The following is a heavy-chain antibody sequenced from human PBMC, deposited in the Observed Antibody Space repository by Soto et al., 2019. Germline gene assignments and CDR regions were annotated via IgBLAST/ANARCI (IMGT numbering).Heavy chain of an antibody. CDR1: GGSFSGYY. V-gene: IGHV4-34*01. CDR3: ARGLRWAREKYFPH. J-gene: IGHJ1*01. Sequence: QVQLQQWGAGLLKPSETLSLTCAVYGGSFSGYYWSWIRQPPGKGLEWIGEINHSGSTNYNPSLKSRVTRSVDTSKSQFSLKLSSVTAADTAVYYCARGLRWAREKYFPHWGQGTLVTVSS. D-gene: IGHD1-26*01. CDR2: INHSGST.